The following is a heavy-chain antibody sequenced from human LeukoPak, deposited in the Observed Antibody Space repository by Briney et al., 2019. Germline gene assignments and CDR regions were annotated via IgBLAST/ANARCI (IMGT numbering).Heavy chain of an antibody. V-gene: IGHV3-21*01. CDR3: AKRAEAVAGYYGMDV. Sequence: GGSLRLSCAASGFTFSSYSMNWVRQAPGKGLEWVSSISSSSGYIYHADSVKGRFTISRDNAKNTLYLQMNSLRAEDTAVYYCAKRAEAVAGYYGMDVWGQGTTATVSS. J-gene: IGHJ6*02. D-gene: IGHD6-19*01. CDR2: ISSSSGYI. CDR1: GFTFSSYS.